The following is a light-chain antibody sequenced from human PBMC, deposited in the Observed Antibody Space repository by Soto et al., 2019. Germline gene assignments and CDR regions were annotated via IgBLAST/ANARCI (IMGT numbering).Light chain of an antibody. CDR1: SSNIGSHT. CDR2: SSN. J-gene: IGLJ3*02. CDR3: AAWDDSLNGVV. V-gene: IGLV1-44*01. Sequence: QSALTQPPSASGTPGQRVTIYCSGSSSNIGSHTLNWYQQLPGTAPKLLIYSSNQRPSGVPDRLSASKSGTSASLAISGLQSEDEADYYCAAWDDSLNGVVFGGGTKLTVL.